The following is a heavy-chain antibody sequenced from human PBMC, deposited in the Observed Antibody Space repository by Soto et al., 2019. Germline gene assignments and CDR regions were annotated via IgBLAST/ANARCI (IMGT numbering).Heavy chain of an antibody. CDR3: ARDRKRGAFDY. V-gene: IGHV3-30-3*01. CDR1: GFTFSSYA. CDR2: ISYDGSNK. Sequence: GGSLRLSCAASGFTFSSYAMHWVRQAPGKGLEWVAVISYDGSNKYYADSVKGRFTISRDNSKNTLYLQMNSLRAEDTAVYYCARDRKRGAFDYWGQGTLVTVSS. J-gene: IGHJ4*02. D-gene: IGHD3-10*01.